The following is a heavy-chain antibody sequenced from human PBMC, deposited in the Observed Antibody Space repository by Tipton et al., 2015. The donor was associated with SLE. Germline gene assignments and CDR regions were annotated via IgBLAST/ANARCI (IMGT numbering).Heavy chain of an antibody. V-gene: IGHV4-39*01. CDR1: GGSINITNYY. CDR3: ATHDGADY. CDR2: IYYKGA. J-gene: IGHJ4*02. Sequence: LRLSCTVSGGSINITNYYWGWIRQPPGKGLEWIGSIYYKGAYYNPSLKHRVTIFVDTCKNQFSLKMNPVTAADTAVYYCATHDGADYWGQGTLVTVSS. D-gene: IGHD1-1*01.